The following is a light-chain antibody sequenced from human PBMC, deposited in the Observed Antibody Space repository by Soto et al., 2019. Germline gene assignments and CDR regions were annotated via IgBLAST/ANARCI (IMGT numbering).Light chain of an antibody. Sequence: DIQMTQSPSTLSASVGDRVTITCRASQSISSWLAWYQQKPGKAPKLLIYKASSLESGVPSRFSGIGSGTAVNLTISSLQTDDVETYDGQQYNRYWWTFGQGTKVDNK. V-gene: IGKV1-5*03. CDR1: QSISSW. CDR2: KAS. CDR3: QQYNRYWWT. J-gene: IGKJ1*01.